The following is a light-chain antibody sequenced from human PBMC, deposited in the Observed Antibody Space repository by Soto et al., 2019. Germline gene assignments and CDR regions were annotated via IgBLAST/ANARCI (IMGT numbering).Light chain of an antibody. CDR2: DAS. CDR1: QTISGW. J-gene: IGKJ2*01. Sequence: DIQMTQSPSTLSASVGDRVTITCRASQTISGWLAWYQQKPGKAPKLLIYDASSLESGVPSRFSGSESGTEFTLTISSLQPADFATYYCQQYKTLYTFGQGTKLEIK. CDR3: QQYKTLYT. V-gene: IGKV1-5*01.